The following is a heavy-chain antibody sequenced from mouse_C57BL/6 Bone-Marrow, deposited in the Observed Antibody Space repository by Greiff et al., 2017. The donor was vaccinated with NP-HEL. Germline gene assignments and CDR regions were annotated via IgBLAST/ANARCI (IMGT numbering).Heavy chain of an antibody. CDR3: ASFLYGYGDY. D-gene: IGHD2-2*01. CDR1: GYTFTSYW. V-gene: IGHV1-52*01. J-gene: IGHJ2*01. CDR2: IDPSDSET. Sequence: QVQLQQPGAELVKPGSSVKLSCKASGYTFTSYWMHWVKQRPIQGLEWIGNIDPSDSETHYNQKFKGKATLTVDKSSSTAYMQLSSLTSEDSAVYYCASFLYGYGDYWGQGTTLTVSS.